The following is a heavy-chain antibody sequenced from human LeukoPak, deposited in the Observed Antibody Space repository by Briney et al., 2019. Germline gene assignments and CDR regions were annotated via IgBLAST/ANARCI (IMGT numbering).Heavy chain of an antibody. CDR2: IYYSGST. D-gene: IGHD4-17*01. CDR3: ARALRSHYFDY. CDR1: GGSISSSGYY. V-gene: IGHV4-31*03. Sequence: SETLSLTCTVSGGSISSSGYYWSWIRQHPGEGLEWIGYIYYSGSTYYNPSLESRVTISEDPSKKQFSLKLSSVTAADTAVYYCARALRSHYFDYWGQGTLVTVSS. J-gene: IGHJ4*02.